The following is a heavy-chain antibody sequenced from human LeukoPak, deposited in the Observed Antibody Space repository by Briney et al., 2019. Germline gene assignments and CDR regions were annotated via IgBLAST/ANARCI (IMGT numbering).Heavy chain of an antibody. J-gene: IGHJ4*02. CDR2: ITADGSNA. D-gene: IGHD3-10*01. V-gene: IGHV3-74*01. Sequence: GGSLRLSCAASGFTFSNYWMHWVRQAPEKGLVGVAHITADGSNAYYAASVEGRFTISRDNSKNTLYLQMNSLRAEDTAVYYCARYGSGAEFDYWGQGTLVTVSS. CDR1: GFTFSNYW. CDR3: ARYGSGAEFDY.